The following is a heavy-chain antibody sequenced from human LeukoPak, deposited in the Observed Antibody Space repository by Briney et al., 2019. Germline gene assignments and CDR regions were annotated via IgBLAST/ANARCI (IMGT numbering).Heavy chain of an antibody. J-gene: IGHJ5*02. CDR2: MNPNSGNT. V-gene: IGHV1-8*01. D-gene: IGHD3-10*01. CDR1: GHTFTSYD. CDR3: ARGRMVRGVTWWFDP. Sequence: ASVTVSCKASGHTFTSYDINWVRQAAGQGLEWMGWMNPNSGNTAYAQKFQGRVTMTRNTSISTAYMELSSLRSEDTAVYYCARGRMVRGVTWWFDPWGQGTLVTVSS.